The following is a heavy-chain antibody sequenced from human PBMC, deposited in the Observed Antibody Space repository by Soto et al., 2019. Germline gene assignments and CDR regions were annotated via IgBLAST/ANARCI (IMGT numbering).Heavy chain of an antibody. CDR3: ARDTGRYSSSAAFDY. CDR2: IYYSGST. Sequence: QVQLQESGPGLVKPSETLSLTCTVSGGSISSYYWSWIRQPPGKGLEWIGYIYYSGSTNYNPSLKSRDTISGDTSKNQFSLKLSPVTAADTAVYYCARDTGRYSSSAAFDYWGQGTLVTVSS. D-gene: IGHD6-6*01. CDR1: GGSISSYY. J-gene: IGHJ4*02. V-gene: IGHV4-59*01.